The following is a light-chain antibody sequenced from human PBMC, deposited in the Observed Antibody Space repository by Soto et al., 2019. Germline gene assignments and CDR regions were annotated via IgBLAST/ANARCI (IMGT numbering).Light chain of an antibody. CDR1: QSVSSSY. V-gene: IGKV3-20*01. J-gene: IGKJ1*01. Sequence: EIVLTQSPGTLSLSPGGRATLSCRASQSVSSSYLAWYQQKPGQAPRLIIYGASSRATGIPDRFSGSGSGTDFTLTISRLEPEDFAVYYCQQYGSSPWTFGQGTKVEIK. CDR3: QQYGSSPWT. CDR2: GAS.